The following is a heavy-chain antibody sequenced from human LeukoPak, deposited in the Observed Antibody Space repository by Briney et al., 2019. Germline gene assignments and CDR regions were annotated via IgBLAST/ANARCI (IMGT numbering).Heavy chain of an antibody. J-gene: IGHJ4*02. Sequence: GGSLRLSCAASGFTFNTYWMTWVRQAPGKGLEWVANIKKDGVEKYYVGSVKGRFTISRDNAKNSLYLQMNSLRAEDTAVYYCARGGYNFGYWGQGTLVTVSS. CDR2: IKKDGVEK. V-gene: IGHV3-7*05. D-gene: IGHD5-18*01. CDR1: GFTFNTYW. CDR3: ARGGYNFGY.